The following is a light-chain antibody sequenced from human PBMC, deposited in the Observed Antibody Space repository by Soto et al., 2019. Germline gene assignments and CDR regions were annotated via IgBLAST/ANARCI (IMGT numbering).Light chain of an antibody. V-gene: IGKV3-15*01. CDR2: GAS. CDR1: QSVSSN. CDR3: QQYNNWPPST. J-gene: IGKJ3*01. Sequence: EIVMTQSPATLSVSPGERATLSCRASQSVSSNLAWYQQKPGQAPRLLIYGASTRATGIPARFSGSGSGTEFTLTISSLQSEDFAVYYCQQYNNWPPSTLGPGT.